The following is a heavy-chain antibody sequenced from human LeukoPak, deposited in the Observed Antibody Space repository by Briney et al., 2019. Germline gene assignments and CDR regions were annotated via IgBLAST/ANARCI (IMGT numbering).Heavy chain of an antibody. J-gene: IGHJ1*01. V-gene: IGHV4-34*01. CDR1: GGSFRGYY. CDR3: ARGRCSGGSCYLGYFQH. D-gene: IGHD2-15*01. CDR2: INHSGST. Sequence: PETLSLTCALSGGSFRGYYWSRIPQPPGKGLEWWGEINHSGSTNYNPSLKSRVTISLDTSKHQFSLKLSCVAAADTAVYYCARGRCSGGSCYLGYFQHWGQGTLVTVSS.